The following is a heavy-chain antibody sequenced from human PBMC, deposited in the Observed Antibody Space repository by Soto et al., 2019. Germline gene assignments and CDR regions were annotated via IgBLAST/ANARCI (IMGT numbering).Heavy chain of an antibody. J-gene: IGHJ5*02. Sequence: QVPLVQSGAEVKKPGSSVKVSCKASGGTFSSYAISWVRQAPGQGLEWMGGIIPIFGTANYAQKFQGRVTITADESTSTAYRELSSLRSEDTAVYYCARRTVLLNFDPWGQGTLVTVSS. V-gene: IGHV1-69*01. CDR1: GGTFSSYA. CDR3: ARRTVLLNFDP. D-gene: IGHD3-10*01. CDR2: IIPIFGTA.